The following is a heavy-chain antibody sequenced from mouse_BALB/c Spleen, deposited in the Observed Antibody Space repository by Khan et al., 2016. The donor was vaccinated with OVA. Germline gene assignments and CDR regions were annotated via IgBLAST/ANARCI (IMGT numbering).Heavy chain of an antibody. CDR2: IWGGGVT. V-gene: IGHV2-6-4*01. J-gene: IGHJ4*01. D-gene: IGHD2-14*01. CDR1: GFSLSRYN. CDR3: SRAYYRYDGYYAMYF. Sequence: QVQLQQSGPGLVAPSQSLSITCTVSGFSLSRYNIHWVRQPPGKGLEWLGMIWGGGVTDYNSTLKSRLSINKDNSKSQVFLKMNSLQTDDTAMYYCSRAYYRYDGYYAMYFWGQGTSVTVSS.